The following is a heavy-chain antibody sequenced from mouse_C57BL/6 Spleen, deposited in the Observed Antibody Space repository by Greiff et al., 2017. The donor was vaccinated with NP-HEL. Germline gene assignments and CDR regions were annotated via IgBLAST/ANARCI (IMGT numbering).Heavy chain of an antibody. CDR3: ARSSYYNGSRGGYFDV. V-gene: IGHV1-39*01. CDR1: GYSFTDYN. D-gene: IGHD1-1*01. Sequence: EVQLQQSGPELVKPGASVKISCKASGYSFTDYNMNWVKQSNGKSLEWIGVINPNYGTTSYNQKFKGKATLTVDQSSSTAYMQLNSLTSEDSAVYYCARSSYYNGSRGGYFDVWGTGTTVTVSS. J-gene: IGHJ1*03. CDR2: INPNYGTT.